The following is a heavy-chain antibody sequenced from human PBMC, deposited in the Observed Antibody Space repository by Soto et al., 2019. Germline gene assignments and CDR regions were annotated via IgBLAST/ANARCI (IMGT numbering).Heavy chain of an antibody. J-gene: IGHJ4*02. CDR3: AHRTPGYNWDGGYFDY. D-gene: IGHD1-1*01. Sequence: QITLKESGPPLVKPTQTLTLTCTFSGFSLTTSTMGVGWIRQPPGKALEWLVVIYWDDDKRYSPSLRSRLTNTKEPPKNQVVLTKTNLEPGGTGTIYCAHRTPGYNWDGGYFDYWGQGALVTVSS. CDR2: IYWDDDK. CDR1: GFSLTTSTMG. V-gene: IGHV2-5*02.